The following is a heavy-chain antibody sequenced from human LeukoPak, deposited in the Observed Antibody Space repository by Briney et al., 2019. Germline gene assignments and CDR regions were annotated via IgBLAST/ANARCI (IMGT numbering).Heavy chain of an antibody. CDR3: AKVLLRALDYMDV. D-gene: IGHD2-15*01. Sequence: GGSLRLSCAASGFTFSTFAMIWVRQPPGKGLEWVSAISGSGGSTYYADFVKGRFTISRDNSKSTLYLQMNNLRADDTAVYYCAKVLLRALDYMDVWGKGTTVTVSS. V-gene: IGHV3-23*01. CDR2: ISGSGGST. CDR1: GFTFSTFA. J-gene: IGHJ6*03.